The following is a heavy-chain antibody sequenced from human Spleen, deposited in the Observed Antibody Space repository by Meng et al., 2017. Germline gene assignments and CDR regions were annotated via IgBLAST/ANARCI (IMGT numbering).Heavy chain of an antibody. CDR3: ARGKNFDY. CDR2: ISYDGSNK. CDR1: GLTFSSYA. V-gene: IGHV3-30*01. Sequence: VEVGGSGGGVVQPGTSLILSCAAFGLTFSSYAMHWVRQAPGKGLEWVAVISYDGSNKYYADSVKGRFTISRDNSRNTLYLQMNSLRAEDTAVYYCARGKNFDYWGQGTLVTVSS. J-gene: IGHJ4*02.